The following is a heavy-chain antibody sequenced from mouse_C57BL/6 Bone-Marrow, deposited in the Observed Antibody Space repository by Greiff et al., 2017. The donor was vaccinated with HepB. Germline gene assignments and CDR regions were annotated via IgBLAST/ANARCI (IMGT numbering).Heavy chain of an antibody. CDR3: ASAVPWYFDV. CDR1: GYTFTSYW. V-gene: IGHV1-59*01. Sequence: VQLQQPGAELVRPGTSVKLSCKASGYTFTSYWMHWVKQRPGQGLEWIGVIDPSDSYTNYNQKFKGKATLTVDTSSSTAYMQLSSLTSEDSAVYYCASAVPWYFDVWGTGTTVTVSS. J-gene: IGHJ1*03. CDR2: IDPSDSYT.